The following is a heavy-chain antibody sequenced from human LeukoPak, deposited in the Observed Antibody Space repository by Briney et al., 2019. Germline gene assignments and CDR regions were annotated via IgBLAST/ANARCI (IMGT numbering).Heavy chain of an antibody. Sequence: PSETLSLTCTVSGGSISSYYWSWIWQPPGKGLEWIGYIYYSGSTNDNPSLKSRVTISVDTSKNQFSLKLSSVTAADTAVYYCARAVSWTDYYYYMDVWGKGTTVTVSS. D-gene: IGHD6-13*01. V-gene: IGHV4-59*01. CDR1: GGSISSYY. CDR3: ARAVSWTDYYYYMDV. CDR2: IYYSGST. J-gene: IGHJ6*03.